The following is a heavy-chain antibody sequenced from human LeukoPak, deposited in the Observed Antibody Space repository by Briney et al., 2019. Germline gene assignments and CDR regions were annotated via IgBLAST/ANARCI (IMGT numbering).Heavy chain of an antibody. Sequence: PSETLSLTCTVSGGSISSYYWSWIRQPPGKGLEWIGYIYYSGSTNYDPSLKSRVTISVDTSKNQFSLKLSSVTAADTAVYYCARAEAGGGYPFDYWGQGTLVTVSS. CDR3: ARAEAGGGYPFDY. J-gene: IGHJ4*02. V-gene: IGHV4-59*01. CDR1: GGSISSYY. CDR2: IYYSGST. D-gene: IGHD3-22*01.